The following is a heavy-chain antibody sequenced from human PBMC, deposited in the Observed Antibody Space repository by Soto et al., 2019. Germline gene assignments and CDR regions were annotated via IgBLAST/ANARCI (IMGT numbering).Heavy chain of an antibody. D-gene: IGHD3-10*01. Sequence: SVKVSCKASGGTFSSYAISWVRQAPGQGLEWMGGIIPIFGTANYAQKFQGRVTITADESTSTAYMELSSLRSEDTAVYYCARSGSGSPDYYYYYGMDVWSQGTTVTVSS. CDR1: GGTFSSYA. J-gene: IGHJ6*02. V-gene: IGHV1-69*13. CDR2: IIPIFGTA. CDR3: ARSGSGSPDYYYYYGMDV.